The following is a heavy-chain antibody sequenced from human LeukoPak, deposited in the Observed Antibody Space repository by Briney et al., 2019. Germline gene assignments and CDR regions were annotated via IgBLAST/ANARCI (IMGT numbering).Heavy chain of an antibody. Sequence: GGSLRLSCAASGFTFSSYGMSWVRQAPGKGLEWVSAISGSGGSTYYADSVKGRFTISRDNSKNTLYLQMNSLRAEDTAVYYCAKDSLRTLPGASFDYWGQGTLVTVSS. CDR3: AKDSLRTLPGASFDY. CDR2: ISGSGGST. CDR1: GFTFSSYG. D-gene: IGHD2-2*01. J-gene: IGHJ4*02. V-gene: IGHV3-23*01.